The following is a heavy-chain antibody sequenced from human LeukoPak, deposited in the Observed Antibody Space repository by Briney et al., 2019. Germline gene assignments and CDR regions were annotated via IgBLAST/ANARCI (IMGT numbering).Heavy chain of an antibody. V-gene: IGHV4-34*01. J-gene: IGHJ4*02. CDR2: IYHSGST. Sequence: SETLSLTCAVYGGSFSGYYWSWIRQPPGKGLEWIGYIYHSGSTYYNPSLKSRVTISVDRSKNQFSLKLSSVTAADTAVYYCARDRYGFYIDYWGQGTLVTVSS. CDR1: GGSFSGYY. D-gene: IGHD5-18*01. CDR3: ARDRYGFYIDY.